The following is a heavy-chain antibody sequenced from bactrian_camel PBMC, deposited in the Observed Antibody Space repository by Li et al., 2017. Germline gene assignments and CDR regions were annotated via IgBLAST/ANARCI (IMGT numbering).Heavy chain of an antibody. CDR1: GFGFSTYG. Sequence: HVQLVESGGGLVQPGGSLRLSCAASGFGFSTYGMSWVRQAPGKGLEWVSSIEYDSSETTYADSVKGRFTISRDNAKNTLYLQMNSLKTEDTAVCYCAAPRAGTGLQYWGQGTQVTVS. J-gene: IGHJ4*01. V-gene: IGHV3S6*01. D-gene: IGHD6*01. CDR3: AAPRAGTGLQY. CDR2: IEYDSSET.